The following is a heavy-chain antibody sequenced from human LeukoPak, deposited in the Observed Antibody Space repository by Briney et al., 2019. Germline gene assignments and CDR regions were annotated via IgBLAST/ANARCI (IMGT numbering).Heavy chain of an antibody. CDR2: IYYSGST. CDR1: GGSISSYY. V-gene: IGHV4-59*01. J-gene: IGHJ4*02. CDR3: ARGRYKYYDYVWGSYHLYGFGY. Sequence: SETLSLTCTVSGGSISSYYWSWIRQPPGKGLEWIGYIYYSGSTNYNPSLKSRVTISVDTSKNQFSLKLSSVTAADTAVYYCARGRYKYYDYVWGSYHLYGFGYWGQGTLVTVSS. D-gene: IGHD3-16*02.